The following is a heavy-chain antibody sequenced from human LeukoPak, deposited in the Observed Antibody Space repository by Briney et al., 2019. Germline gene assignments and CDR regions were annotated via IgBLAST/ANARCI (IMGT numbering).Heavy chain of an antibody. CDR3: ARDRVSGYEIAAAGNFDY. CDR1: GGTFSSYA. V-gene: IGHV1-69*13. Sequence: RASVKVSCKASGGTFSSYAISWVRQAPGQGLEWMGGIIPIFGTANYAQKFQGRVTITADESTSTAYMELSSLRSEDTAVYYCARDRVSGYEIAAAGNFDYWGQGTLVTVSS. D-gene: IGHD6-13*01. CDR2: IIPIFGTA. J-gene: IGHJ4*02.